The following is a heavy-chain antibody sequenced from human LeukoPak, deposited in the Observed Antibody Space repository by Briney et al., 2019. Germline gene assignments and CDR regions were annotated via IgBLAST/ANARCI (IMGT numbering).Heavy chain of an antibody. CDR2: IYYSGST. CDR3: ARVEVFVVVPAAIHYYYMDV. V-gene: IGHV4-30-4*08. D-gene: IGHD2-2*02. CDR1: GGSISSGDYY. Sequence: NPSQTLSLTCTVSGGSISSGDYYWSWIRQPPGKGLAWIGYIYYSGSTYYNPSLKSRVTISVDTSKNQFSLKLSSVTAADTAVYYCARVEVFVVVPAAIHYYYMDVWGKGTTVTVSS. J-gene: IGHJ6*03.